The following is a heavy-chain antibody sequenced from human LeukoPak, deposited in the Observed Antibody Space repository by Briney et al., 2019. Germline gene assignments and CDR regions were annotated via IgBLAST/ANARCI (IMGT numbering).Heavy chain of an antibody. CDR2: IRSKANSYAT. V-gene: IGHV3-73*01. J-gene: IGHJ4*02. CDR1: GFTFSGSA. D-gene: IGHD3-16*01. CDR3: GSMGVSDY. Sequence: GGSLRLSCAASGFTFSGSAMHWLRQASGKGLEWVGRIRSKANSYATAYAASVKGRFTISRDDLKNTAYLQMNSLKTEDTAVYYCGSMGVSDYWGQGTLVTVSS.